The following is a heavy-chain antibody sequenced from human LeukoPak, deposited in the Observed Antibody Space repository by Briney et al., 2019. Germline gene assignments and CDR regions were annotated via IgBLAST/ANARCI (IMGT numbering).Heavy chain of an antibody. CDR3: ARCDSGGWFFDS. CDR2: INQSGST. CDR1: GGSFSGFS. D-gene: IGHD6-19*01. V-gene: IGHV4-34*01. Sequence: NPLETLSLTCAVSGGSFSGFSWSWIRQPPGKGLEWIGEINQSGSTNYNPSLKSRVSISIDTSKSQFSVKVNSVTAADTAVYYCARCDSGGWFFDSWGQGALVTVSS. J-gene: IGHJ4*02.